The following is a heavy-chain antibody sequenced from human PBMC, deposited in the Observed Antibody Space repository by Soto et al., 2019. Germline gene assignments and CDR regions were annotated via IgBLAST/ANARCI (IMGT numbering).Heavy chain of an antibody. V-gene: IGHV1-69*01. J-gene: IGHJ4*02. Sequence: QVQLVQSGAEVKKPGSSVKVSCKASGGTFISYAISWVRQAPGRGLEWMGGIIPVFGTANYTQKFQGRVTITADESASTAYMELSSLRSEDTALYYCARGRVTTYLTAFDDWGQGPLVTVSS. CDR3: ARGRVTTYLTAFDD. CDR1: GGTFISYA. D-gene: IGHD4-17*01. CDR2: IIPVFGTA.